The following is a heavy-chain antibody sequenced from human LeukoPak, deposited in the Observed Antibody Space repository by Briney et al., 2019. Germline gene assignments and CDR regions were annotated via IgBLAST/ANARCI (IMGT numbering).Heavy chain of an antibody. D-gene: IGHD2-2*01. Sequence: PGGSLSLSCLASGFTFSSNAMHRVRQAPGKGLQYVSAISSNGGSTYYTDSVKGRFTISRDNSKNTLYLQMSSLRAEDTAVYYCVKGYCSSISCYGDCWGQGTLVTVSS. CDR1: GFTFSSNA. CDR2: ISSNGGST. J-gene: IGHJ4*02. CDR3: VKGYCSSISCYGDC. V-gene: IGHV3-64D*09.